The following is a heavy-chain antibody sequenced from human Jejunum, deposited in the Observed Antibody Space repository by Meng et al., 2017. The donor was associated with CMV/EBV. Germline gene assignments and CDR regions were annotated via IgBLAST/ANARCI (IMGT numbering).Heavy chain of an antibody. CDR3: ARYGRVTGTDS. D-gene: IGHD1-20*01. CDR2: INPKNGGT. CDR1: GFTFSNFY. Sequence: ASGFTFSNFYIHWVRQAPGQGPEWMGWINPKNGGTNYALDFLGRVTMTTDSFMSTVYMELSGLRSDDTALYYCARYGRVTGTDSWGQGTPVTVSS. J-gene: IGHJ4*02. V-gene: IGHV1-2*02.